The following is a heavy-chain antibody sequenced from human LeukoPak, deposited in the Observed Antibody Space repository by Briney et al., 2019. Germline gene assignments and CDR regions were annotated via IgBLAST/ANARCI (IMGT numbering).Heavy chain of an antibody. CDR2: IYYSGST. V-gene: IGHV4-59*02. D-gene: IGHD6-13*01. CDR3: ARESQQLVDY. J-gene: IGHJ4*02. Sequence: SETLSLTCTVSGGSVSSYYWSWIRQPPGKGLEWIGYIYYSGSTNYNPSLKSRVTISVDTSKNQFSLKLSSVTAADTAVYYCARESQQLVDYWGQGTLVTVSS. CDR1: GGSVSSYY.